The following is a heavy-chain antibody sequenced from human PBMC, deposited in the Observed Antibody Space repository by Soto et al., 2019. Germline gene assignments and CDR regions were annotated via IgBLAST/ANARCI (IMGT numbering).Heavy chain of an antibody. CDR1: GYTFTGYY. CDR3: ARGGPISGWPFDY. Sequence: GASVKVSCKASGYTFTGYYMHWVRQAPGQGLEWMGWINPNSGGTNYAQKFQGWVTMTRDTSISTAYMELSRLRSDDTAVYYCARGGPISGWPFDYWGQGTLVTVSS. D-gene: IGHD6-19*01. J-gene: IGHJ4*02. CDR2: INPNSGGT. V-gene: IGHV1-2*04.